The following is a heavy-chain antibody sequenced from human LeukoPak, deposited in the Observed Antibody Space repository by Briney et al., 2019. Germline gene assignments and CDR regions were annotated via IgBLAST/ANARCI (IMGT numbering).Heavy chain of an antibody. J-gene: IGHJ4*02. Sequence: GGSLRFSCAASGITFSSYAMTWVRQAPGKGLEWVSSISSSSSYRYYADSVKGRFTISRDNAKNSLYLQMNSLRAEDTAVYYCARASAVAGTRHYWGQGTLVTVSS. CDR1: GITFSSYA. V-gene: IGHV3-21*01. CDR2: ISSSSSYR. CDR3: ARASAVAGTRHY. D-gene: IGHD6-19*01.